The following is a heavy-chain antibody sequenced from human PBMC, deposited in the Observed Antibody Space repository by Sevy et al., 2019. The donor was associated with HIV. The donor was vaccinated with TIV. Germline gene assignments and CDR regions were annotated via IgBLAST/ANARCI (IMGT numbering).Heavy chain of an antibody. V-gene: IGHV4-59*08. J-gene: IGHJ4*02. CDR3: VGENAWGRGYS. CDR1: GGSITSVY. CDR2: IHYNGHI. Sequence: SETLSLTCTVSGGSITSVYWNWILQPPGKGLEWMANIHYNGHINYNPSLMSRVTLSLDTSKNQFSLRLSSVTAADTAMYYCVGENAWGRGYSWGQGTLVTVSS. D-gene: IGHD1-26*01.